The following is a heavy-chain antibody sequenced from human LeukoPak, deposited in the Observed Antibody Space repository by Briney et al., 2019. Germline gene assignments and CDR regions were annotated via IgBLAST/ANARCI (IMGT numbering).Heavy chain of an antibody. Sequence: ASVKVSCKASGYTFTNTDINWVRQAPGQGLEWVGWMNPNSANAGFAQKFQGRVTVTKNTSISTAYIELSSLRSDDTAVYYCARGNSFDPWGQGTLVTVSS. J-gene: IGHJ5*02. CDR3: ARGNSFDP. CDR1: GYTFTNTD. V-gene: IGHV1-8*01. CDR2: MNPNSANA.